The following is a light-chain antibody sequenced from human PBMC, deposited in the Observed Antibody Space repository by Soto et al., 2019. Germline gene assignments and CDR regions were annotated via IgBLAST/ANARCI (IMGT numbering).Light chain of an antibody. CDR2: GNS. CDR1: SSNIGAHFD. CDR3: QTYDSSLSGSGV. Sequence: QSVLTQPPSVSGAPGQRVTISCTGSSSNIGAHFDVHWYQQLPGAAPRLLIYGNSNRPSGVPDRFSGSKSGTSASLVITWLQAEDEADYYCQTYDSSLSGSGVFGGGTKLTVL. J-gene: IGLJ2*01. V-gene: IGLV1-40*01.